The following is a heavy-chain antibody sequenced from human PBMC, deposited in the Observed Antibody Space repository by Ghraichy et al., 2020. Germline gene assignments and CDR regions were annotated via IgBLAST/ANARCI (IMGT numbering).Heavy chain of an antibody. CDR2: IKQDGSEN. CDR1: GFTFGNCW. V-gene: IGHV3-7*01. Sequence: LSLTCAASGFTFGNCWMSWVRQAPGKGLEWGANIKQDGSENYYVDSVKGRFTISRDNAKSSLYLQMNSLRAEDTAVYYCARLRGTVTNFDYWGQGTLVTVSS. D-gene: IGHD4-17*01. CDR3: ARLRGTVTNFDY. J-gene: IGHJ4*02.